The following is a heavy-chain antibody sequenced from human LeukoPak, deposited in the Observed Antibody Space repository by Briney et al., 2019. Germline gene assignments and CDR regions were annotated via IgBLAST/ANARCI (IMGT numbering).Heavy chain of an antibody. J-gene: IGHJ4*02. Sequence: GGSLRLSCSVSGFTISSHYMAWVRQVPGKGPEWVSLIHSGGSTYYADSVKGRFTISRDNSKNTVYLQMNSLRAEDTAVYYCAIHDYLTVWGQGTLVTVSS. V-gene: IGHV3-66*01. CDR1: GFTISSHY. CDR2: IHSGGST. CDR3: AIHDYLTV. D-gene: IGHD4-11*01.